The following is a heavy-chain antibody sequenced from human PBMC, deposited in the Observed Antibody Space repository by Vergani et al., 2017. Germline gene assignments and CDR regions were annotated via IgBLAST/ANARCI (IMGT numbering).Heavy chain of an antibody. Sequence: QVQLQESGPGLVKPSQTLSLTCTVSGGSISSGDYYWSWIRQPPGKGLEWIGYIYYSGSTYYNPSLKSRVTISVGTSQNQFSLTLSSLTAADTAVYYCVRNTLTGGGFDYWGQGTLVTVSS. D-gene: IGHD2-8*02. CDR2: IYYSGST. CDR1: GGSISSGDYY. CDR3: VRNTLTGGGFDY. J-gene: IGHJ4*02. V-gene: IGHV4-30-4*08.